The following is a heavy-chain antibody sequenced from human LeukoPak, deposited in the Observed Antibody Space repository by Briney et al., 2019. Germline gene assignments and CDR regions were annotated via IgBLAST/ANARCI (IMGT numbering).Heavy chain of an antibody. D-gene: IGHD3-22*01. CDR2: IYWDGDK. J-gene: IGHJ4*02. V-gene: IGHV2-5*02. CDR3: AHSLDGDGSVYFTNYYFDY. Sequence: ESGPTLVRPTETLTLTCTFSGFALSTSGVGVGWIRQPPGKALEWLALIYWDGDKHYSPSLKSRLTVTEDTSKNQVVLTMTNMDPADTATYFCAHSLDGDGSVYFTNYYFDYWGQGTLVTVSS. CDR1: GFALSTSGVG.